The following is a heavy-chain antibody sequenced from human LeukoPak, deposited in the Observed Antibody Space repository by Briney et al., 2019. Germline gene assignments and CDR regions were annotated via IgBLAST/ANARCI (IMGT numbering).Heavy chain of an antibody. CDR1: GFTFSSHD. J-gene: IGHJ4*02. D-gene: IGHD6-13*01. CDR3: VRDMTARSWHAFDS. Sequence: GGSLRPSCAASGFTFSSHDMDWVRQAPGKGLEWISHITTSSDDTHYADSVKGRFIISRDNVKDSLYLQMNSLRAEDTAVYYCVRDMTARSWHAFDSWGRGTLVTVSS. CDR2: ITTSSDDT. V-gene: IGHV3-48*03.